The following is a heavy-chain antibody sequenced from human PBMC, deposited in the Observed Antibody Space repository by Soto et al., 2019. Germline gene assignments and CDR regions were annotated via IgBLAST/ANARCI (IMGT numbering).Heavy chain of an antibody. CDR1: GFTFSPLS. V-gene: IGHV3-48*02. J-gene: IGHJ4*02. CDR2: ITGSSSTI. CDR3: ARVRGPSLMTWYFDF. Sequence: PVGSLGLSGVTSGFTFSPLSMIWVRQAPGKGLEWISYITGSSSTIYYADSVRGRFTVSRDNAKNSVFLQMNSLRDEDTAVYFCARVRGPSLMTWYFDFWGQGTLVTVSS. D-gene: IGHD3-16*01.